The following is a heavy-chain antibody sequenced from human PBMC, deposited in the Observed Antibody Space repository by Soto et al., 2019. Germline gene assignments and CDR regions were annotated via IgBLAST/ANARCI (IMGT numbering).Heavy chain of an antibody. J-gene: IGHJ4*02. CDR1: GFTFSNYY. CDR2: ISTSGTST. CDR3: ARDGVLFRAGFDS. Sequence: QVQLVESGGGLVKPGGSLRPSCAVSGFTFSNYYMAWIRQAPGKGLEWVSYISTSGTSTFYADSVKDRFTISRDNAENSLFLQMDSLRVEDTAVYFCARDGVLFRAGFDSWGQGTLVTVAS. D-gene: IGHD3-16*01. V-gene: IGHV3-11*01.